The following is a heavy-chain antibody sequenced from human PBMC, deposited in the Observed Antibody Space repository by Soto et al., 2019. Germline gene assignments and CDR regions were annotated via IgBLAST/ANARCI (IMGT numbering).Heavy chain of an antibody. J-gene: IGHJ4*02. CDR2: VKEDVSEL. CDR3: ARDIGFDYAN. D-gene: IGHD2-2*01. Sequence: HPGGSLRLSCAVSGFNVMRYWMSWVRQAPGKGLEWVASVKEDVSELYYLHSVRGRFSISRDSAGNALHLTMNYLSAEDTGVYFCARDIGFDYANWGQGILVEFSS. CDR1: GFNVMRYW. V-gene: IGHV3-7*01.